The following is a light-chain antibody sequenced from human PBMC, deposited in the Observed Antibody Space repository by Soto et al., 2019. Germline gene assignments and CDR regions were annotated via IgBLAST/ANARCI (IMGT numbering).Light chain of an antibody. CDR2: GAS. CDR1: QSISSTY. CDR3: QQYDSPPRT. Sequence: EIVLTQSPGTLSLSPGKRVTLSCRASQSISSTYLAWYQQKPGQAPRLLIYGASSRATGIPDRFSGSGSGTDFTLTISRLEPEDFAFYYCQQYDSPPRTFGQGTKV. V-gene: IGKV3-20*01. J-gene: IGKJ1*01.